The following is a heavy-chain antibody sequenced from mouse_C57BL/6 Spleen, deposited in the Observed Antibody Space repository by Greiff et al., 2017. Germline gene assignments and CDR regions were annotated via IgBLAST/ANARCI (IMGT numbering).Heavy chain of an antibody. CDR1: GYTFTSYW. CDR3: ARTGNSSDYYGSRYYFDY. Sequence: VQLQQPGAELVKPGASVKMTCKASGYTFTSYWITWVKQRPGPGLEWIGDIYPGSGSTNYNEKFKSKATLTVDTSSSTAYMQLSSLTSEDSAVYYCARTGNSSDYYGSRYYFDYWGQGTTLTVSS. D-gene: IGHD1-1*01. J-gene: IGHJ2*01. V-gene: IGHV1-55*01. CDR2: IYPGSGST.